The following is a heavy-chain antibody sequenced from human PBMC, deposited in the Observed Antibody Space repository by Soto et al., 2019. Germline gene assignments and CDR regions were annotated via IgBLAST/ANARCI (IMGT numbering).Heavy chain of an antibody. CDR1: GFTFSSYW. V-gene: IGHV3-7*03. CDR3: ARDRYXSSTSCLSYYYYYGMDV. J-gene: IGHJ6*02. CDR2: IKQDGSEK. Sequence: GVSLRLSCAASGFTFSSYWMSWVRQAPGKGLEWVANIKQDGSEKYYVDSVKGRFTISRDNAKNSLYLQMNSLRAEDTAVYYCARDRYXSSTSCLSYYYYYGMDVWGQGTTVTVSS. D-gene: IGHD2-2*01.